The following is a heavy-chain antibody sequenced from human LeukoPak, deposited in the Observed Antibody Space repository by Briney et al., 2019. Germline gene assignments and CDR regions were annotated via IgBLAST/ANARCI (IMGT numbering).Heavy chain of an antibody. V-gene: IGHV3-53*01. D-gene: IGHD3-3*01. CDR2: IYSDGST. J-gene: IGHJ2*01. CDR3: ARYDFILISYFDL. CDR1: GFTVSTNY. Sequence: GGSLRLSCAASGFTVSTNYMSWVRQAPGKKLEWVSDIYSDGSTFYADSVKGRFTISRDNSKNTLYLQMNSLRAEDAAVYHCARYDFILISYFDLWGRGTLVTVSS.